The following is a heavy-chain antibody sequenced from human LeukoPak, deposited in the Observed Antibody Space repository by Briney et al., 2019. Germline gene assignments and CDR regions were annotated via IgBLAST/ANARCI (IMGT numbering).Heavy chain of an antibody. CDR3: AREVEYYDSSGYRPHAFDI. J-gene: IGHJ3*02. CDR1: GGSFSGYY. V-gene: IGHV4-34*01. CDR2: INHSGST. D-gene: IGHD3-22*01. Sequence: SETLSLTCAVYGGSFSGYYWSWIRQPPGKGLEWIGEINHSGSTNYNPSLRSRVTISVDTSKNQFSLKVNSVTAADTAVYYCAREVEYYDSSGYRPHAFDIWGQGTLVTVSS.